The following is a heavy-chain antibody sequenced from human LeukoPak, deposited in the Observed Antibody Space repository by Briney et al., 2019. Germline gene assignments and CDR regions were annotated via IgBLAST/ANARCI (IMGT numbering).Heavy chain of an antibody. V-gene: IGHV5-51*01. J-gene: IGHJ4*02. D-gene: IGHD1-26*01. CDR1: GYSFTNYW. CDR2: SYPGDCDT. CDR3: ARRVHRLGSYSSHSDY. Sequence: PGESLKISCKGSGYSFTNYWIGWVRQMPGKGLEWMGISYPGDCDTTYSPSFQGQVTISADKSISTAFLQWSSLKASDTAMYYCARRVHRLGSYSSHSDYWGQGTLVTVSS.